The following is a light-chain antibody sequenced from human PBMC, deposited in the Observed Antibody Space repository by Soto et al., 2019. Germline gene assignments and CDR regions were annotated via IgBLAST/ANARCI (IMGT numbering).Light chain of an antibody. Sequence: DIQMTQSPSSLSASVGDRVTITCRASQSISSYLNWYQQKPGKAPKLLIYAASSLQSGVPSRFSGSGSGTDFTLTISSLQPEDFATYYCQQSYSTPPVTFGGGPKVEIK. CDR3: QQSYSTPPVT. J-gene: IGKJ4*01. CDR2: AAS. V-gene: IGKV1-39*01. CDR1: QSISSY.